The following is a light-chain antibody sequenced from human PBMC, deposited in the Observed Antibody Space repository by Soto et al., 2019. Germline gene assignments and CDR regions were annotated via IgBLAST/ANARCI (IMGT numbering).Light chain of an antibody. CDR2: KIS. V-gene: IGKV2-24*01. J-gene: IGKJ1*01. CDR1: QGLLHSDGNTY. CDR3: MQATHLPWT. Sequence: DVVMTQPPLSSPVTLGQPASISCRSSQGLLHSDGNTYLSWLHQRPGQPPRLLIYKISMRFSGVTDRVSGSGAGTDFTLKISRVEAEDVGIYFCMQATHLPWTFGQGTRVEIK.